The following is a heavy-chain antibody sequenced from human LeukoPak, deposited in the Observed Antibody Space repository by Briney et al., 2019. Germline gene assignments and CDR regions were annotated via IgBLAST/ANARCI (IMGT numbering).Heavy chain of an antibody. CDR3: ARDGSEDIVLVPAAIKYGMDV. D-gene: IGHD2-2*02. CDR2: ISYDGSNK. J-gene: IGHJ6*02. CDR1: GFTFSSYA. Sequence: PGGSLRLSCAASGFTFSSYAMHWVRQAPGKGLEWVAVISYDGSNKYYADSVKGRFTISRDNSKNTLYLQMNSLRAEDTAVYYCARDGSEDIVLVPAAIKYGMDVWGQGTTVTVSS. V-gene: IGHV3-30-3*01.